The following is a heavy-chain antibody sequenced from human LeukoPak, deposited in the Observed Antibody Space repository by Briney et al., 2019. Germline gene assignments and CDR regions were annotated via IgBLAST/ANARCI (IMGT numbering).Heavy chain of an antibody. CDR2: IKSTNLGATT. V-gene: IGHV3-15*01. J-gene: IGHJ4*02. Sequence: GGSLRLSCVVSGLTFYNAWMRWVRQARGKGGVWVGLIKSTNLGATTESAAPVQGRFTISRDDSKNTVYLQMSSLKPEDTAVYYCTTGPGNSGYWGQGTLVTVSS. CDR3: TTGPGNSGY. D-gene: IGHD4-23*01. CDR1: GLTFYNAW.